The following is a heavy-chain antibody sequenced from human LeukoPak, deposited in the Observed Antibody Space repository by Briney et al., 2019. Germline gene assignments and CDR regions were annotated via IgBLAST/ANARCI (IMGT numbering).Heavy chain of an antibody. Sequence: PGGSLRLSCAASVFTFSSYSMNWVRQAPGKGLEWVSSISSSSSYIYYADSVKGRFTISRDNAKNSLYLQMNSLRAEDTAVYYCARVGDYGEHASWFDPWGQGTLVTVSS. V-gene: IGHV3-21*01. J-gene: IGHJ5*02. CDR2: ISSSSSYI. D-gene: IGHD4-17*01. CDR1: VFTFSSYS. CDR3: ARVGDYGEHASWFDP.